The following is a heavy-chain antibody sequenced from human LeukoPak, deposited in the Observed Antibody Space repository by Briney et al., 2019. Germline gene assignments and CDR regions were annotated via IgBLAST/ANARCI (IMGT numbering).Heavy chain of an antibody. D-gene: IGHD1-1*01. J-gene: IGHJ5*02. V-gene: IGHV4-38-2*01. CDR3: ARHPSDWYDVRSNWFDP. Sequence: SETLSLTCGVSGYSISSGYYWVWIRQPPGKRLEWIGRIYHSGKSYYNPSLKSRVTMSVNTSRNQFSLKLSSVTAADTAVYYCARHPSDWYDVRSNWFDPWGQGILVTVSS. CDR2: IYHSGKS. CDR1: GYSISSGYY.